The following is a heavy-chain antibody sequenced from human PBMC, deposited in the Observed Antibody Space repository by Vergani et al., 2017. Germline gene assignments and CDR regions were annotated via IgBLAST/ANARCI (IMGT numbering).Heavy chain of an antibody. D-gene: IGHD3-16*01. CDR1: GDSIISRSYY. J-gene: IGHJ2*01. Sequence: QMQLQESGPGLVKASETLSLTCTVSGDSIISRSYYWGWIRQPPGKGLEWIGSIYNSGNGASSSSLKSLVTISAETSKNQFSLRLTSVTAADTAVYYCASGKYYSDSTSHFRGRYFDVWGRGTLVTVPS. V-gene: IGHV4-39*01. CDR3: ASGKYYSDSTSHFRGRYFDV. CDR2: IYNSGNG.